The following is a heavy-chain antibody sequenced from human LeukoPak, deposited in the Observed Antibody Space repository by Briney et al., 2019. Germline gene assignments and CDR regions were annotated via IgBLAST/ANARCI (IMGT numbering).Heavy chain of an antibody. CDR1: EFTFSTYA. Sequence: GGSLRLSCAASEFTFSTYAMSWVRQAPGKGLEWLSDNSGSGGSTYYADSVKGRFTISRDNSKNTLYLQMNSLRAEDTAVYYCAKASGSGTYYKSPFDYWGQGTLVTVSS. J-gene: IGHJ4*02. CDR3: AKASGSGTYYKSPFDY. CDR2: NSGSGGST. D-gene: IGHD3-10*01. V-gene: IGHV3-23*01.